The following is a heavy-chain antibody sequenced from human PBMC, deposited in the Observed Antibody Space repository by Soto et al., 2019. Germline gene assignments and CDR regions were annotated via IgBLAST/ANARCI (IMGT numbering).Heavy chain of an antibody. CDR3: ARGWGYDNNDYYYAY. CDR2: IIPIFGTA. Sequence: QVQLVQSGAEVRKPGSSVKVSCKASGGTFSRPGISWVRPAPGQGLEWMGGIIPIFGTANHAQKFQGRVTITADESTSTAYMELSSLRSEDTAVYYCARGWGYDNNDYYYAYWGQGTLLIVSS. CDR1: GGTFSRPG. V-gene: IGHV1-69*01. D-gene: IGHD3-22*01. J-gene: IGHJ4*02.